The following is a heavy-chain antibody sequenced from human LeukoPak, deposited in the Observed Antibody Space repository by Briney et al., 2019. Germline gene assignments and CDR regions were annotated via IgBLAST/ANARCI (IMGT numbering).Heavy chain of an antibody. D-gene: IGHD5-18*01. CDR2: INPSGGGT. J-gene: IGHJ4*02. CDR3: ASGFGVDTAIVTNYFDY. Sequence: AASVKVSCKASGYSFTGYYMHWVRQAPGQGLEWMGVINPSGGGTSSAQKFQGRVTMTRDTSTSTVYMELSSLRSEDTAVYYCASGFGVDTAIVTNYFDYWGQGTLVTVSS. CDR1: GYSFTGYY. V-gene: IGHV1-46*01.